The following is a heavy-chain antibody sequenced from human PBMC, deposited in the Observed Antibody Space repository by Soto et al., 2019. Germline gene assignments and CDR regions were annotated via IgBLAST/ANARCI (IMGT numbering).Heavy chain of an antibody. CDR2: ISDDGSSK. CDR1: GFTFSSFG. V-gene: IGHV3-30*18. D-gene: IGHD4-17*01. Sequence: QVLLVESGGGVVQPGRSLRISCAVSGFTFSSFGMNWVRQAPGKGLEWVAVISDDGSSKHYADSLKGRFTISRDNSNNTLYLQMDSLGPEDTAVYYCAKDRWGDFGDLNLPGYWGQGTLVTVSS. J-gene: IGHJ4*02. CDR3: AKDRWGDFGDLNLPGY.